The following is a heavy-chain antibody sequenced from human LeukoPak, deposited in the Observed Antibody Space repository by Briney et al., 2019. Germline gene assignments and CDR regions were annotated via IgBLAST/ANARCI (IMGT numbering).Heavy chain of an antibody. CDR3: AREGSGNTLGY. CDR2: IYRTGST. V-gene: IGHV4-38-2*02. D-gene: IGHD2-15*01. Sequence: PSETLSLTCAVSVYSISSGYYWGWIRQPPQKGLEWIATIYRTGSTYYNPSLKSRVTISVDTSKNQFSLRLTSVTAADTAVYYCAREGSGNTLGYWGQGTLVTVSS. CDR1: VYSISSGYY. J-gene: IGHJ4*02.